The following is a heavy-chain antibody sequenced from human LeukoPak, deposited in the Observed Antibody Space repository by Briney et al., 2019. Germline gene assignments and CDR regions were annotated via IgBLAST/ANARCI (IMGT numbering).Heavy chain of an antibody. V-gene: IGHV3-23*01. Sequence: GGSLRLSCAASGFTFSNYAMSWVRQAPGKGLEWVSAISGSGGSTYYADSLKGRFTISRDNSKNTLYLQMNSLRTEDTAVYYCAKDLAGRDYWGQGTLVTVSS. J-gene: IGHJ4*02. CDR2: ISGSGGST. CDR3: AKDLAGRDY. CDR1: GFTFSNYA. D-gene: IGHD6-25*01.